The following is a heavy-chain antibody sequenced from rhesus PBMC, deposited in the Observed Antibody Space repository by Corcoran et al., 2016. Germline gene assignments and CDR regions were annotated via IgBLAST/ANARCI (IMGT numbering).Heavy chain of an antibody. CDR2: FYGNSAST. V-gene: IGHV4S9*01. CDR1: GGSISDYYY. Sequence: QVQLQESGPGLVKPSETLSLTCAVSGGSISDYYYWNWMRPPPGKGREWIGNFYGNSASTYYNPSLKSRVTISKDTSKNQFFLKLSSVTAADTAVYYCARSGGNSLDVWGRGVLVTVSS. CDR3: ARSGGNSLDV. J-gene: IGHJ5-2*02. D-gene: IGHD6-37*01.